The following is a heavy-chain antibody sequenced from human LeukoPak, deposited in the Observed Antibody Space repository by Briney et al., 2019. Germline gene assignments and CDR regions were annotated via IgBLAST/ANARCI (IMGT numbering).Heavy chain of an antibody. CDR3: ARLRGNYFPDF. J-gene: IGHJ4*02. D-gene: IGHD2/OR15-2a*01. CDR2: IYYTGST. V-gene: IGHV4-59*01. CDR1: GGSMSGYY. Sequence: PSETLSLTCTVSGGSMSGYYWTWIRQPPGKGLEWIAYIYYTGSTNHNPSLESRVTISVDTSKNQFSLRLNSMATADTAVYYCARLRGNYFPDFWGQGTLVTVSS.